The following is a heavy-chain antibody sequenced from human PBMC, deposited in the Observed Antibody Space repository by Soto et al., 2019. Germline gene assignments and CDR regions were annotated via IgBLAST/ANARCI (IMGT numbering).Heavy chain of an antibody. V-gene: IGHV3-23*01. D-gene: IGHD1-7*01. CDR3: AKDRRAGGNYGFYSDF. J-gene: IGHJ4*02. CDR1: GFTFSSYG. Sequence: EVQLLESGGGLVQPGGSLRLSCAASGFTFSSYGMTWVRQAPGKGLEWVSFSSATGAGTYYADSVKGRFTISRDNSKNTLYLHMPSLRADDTAVYYCAKDRRAGGNYGFYSDFWGQGALVIVSS. CDR2: SSATGAGT.